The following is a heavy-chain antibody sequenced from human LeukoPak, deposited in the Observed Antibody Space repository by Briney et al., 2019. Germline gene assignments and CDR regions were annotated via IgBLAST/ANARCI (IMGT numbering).Heavy chain of an antibody. J-gene: IGHJ6*02. CDR1: GYSFTSYW. Sequence: GESLKISCKGSGYSFTSYWIGWVRQMPGKGLEWMGIIYPGDSDTRYSPSFQGQVTISADKSISTAYLQWSSLKASDTAMYYCARHCYGDSLPGAFYGIDVWGQGTTVTVSS. CDR3: ARHCYGDSLPGAFYGIDV. V-gene: IGHV5-51*01. D-gene: IGHD4-17*01. CDR2: IYPGDSDT.